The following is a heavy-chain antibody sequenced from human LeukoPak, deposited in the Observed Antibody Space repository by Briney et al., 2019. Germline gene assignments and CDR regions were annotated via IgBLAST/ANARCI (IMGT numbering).Heavy chain of an antibody. CDR2: IYYSGST. CDR3: ASSSTSWFDY. D-gene: IGHD2-2*01. Sequence: SETLSLTCTISGGSISSGDYYWSWIRQPPGKGLEWIGYIYYSGSTYYNPSLKSRVTISVDTSKNQFSLKLSSVTAADTAVYYCASSSTSWFDYWGQGTTVTVSP. J-gene: IGHJ4*03. V-gene: IGHV4-30-4*01. CDR1: GGSISSGDYY.